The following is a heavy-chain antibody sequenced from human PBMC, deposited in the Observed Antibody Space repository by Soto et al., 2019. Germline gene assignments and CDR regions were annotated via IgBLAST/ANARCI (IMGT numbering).Heavy chain of an antibody. Sequence: SETLSLTCFVSGYSITAGGYYWSWIRPHPGKGLEWIGSFYSSGSIIYNPSLRSRVSISGDTSSNQFSMSLTSVTAADTARYYCARMYSSGSGWFHPWGQGTLVTVSS. CDR3: ARMYSSGSGWFHP. D-gene: IGHD6-19*01. J-gene: IGHJ5*02. V-gene: IGHV4-31*03. CDR2: FYSSGSI. CDR1: GYSITAGGYY.